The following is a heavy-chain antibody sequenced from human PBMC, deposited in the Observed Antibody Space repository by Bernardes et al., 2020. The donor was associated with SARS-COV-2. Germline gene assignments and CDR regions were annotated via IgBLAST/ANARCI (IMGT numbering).Heavy chain of an antibody. J-gene: IGHJ2*01. CDR2: IYYSGST. V-gene: IGHV4-59*01. CDR1: GGSIGSYY. D-gene: IGHD3-10*01. CDR3: ARDLSHLVRRGFDL. Sequence: ETLSLTCTVSGGSIGSYYWAWIRQPPGKGLEWIGCIYYSGSTNYNPSLKSRVTISVDRSQNQFSLNLSSVTPADTAVYYCARDLSHLVRRGFDLWGRGTLVTVSS.